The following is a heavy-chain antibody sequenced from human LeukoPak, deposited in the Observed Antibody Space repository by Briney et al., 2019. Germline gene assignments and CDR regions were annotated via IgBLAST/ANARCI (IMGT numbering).Heavy chain of an antibody. CDR3: ARGGIGIAVAYWFDP. J-gene: IGHJ5*02. CDR2: INHSGST. D-gene: IGHD6-13*01. V-gene: IGHV4-34*01. Sequence: SETLSLTCAVYGGSFSGYYWSWIRQPPGKGLEWIGEINHSGSTNYNPSLKSRVTISVDTSKNQFSLKLSSVTAADTAVYYCARGGIGIAVAYWFDPWGQGTLVTVSS. CDR1: GGSFSGYY.